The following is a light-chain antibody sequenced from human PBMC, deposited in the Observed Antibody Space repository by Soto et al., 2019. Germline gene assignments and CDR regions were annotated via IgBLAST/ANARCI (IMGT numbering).Light chain of an antibody. CDR2: KAS. V-gene: IGKV1-5*03. Sequence: DIQMTQSHSTLSASVEDRVTITCRASQSISAWLAWYQQKPGKAPKLMIYKASTLQSGVPSRFSGSGSGSGTEFTLTISNLQPDDFATYYCPHFNTYFGQGTKLEIK. CDR3: PHFNTY. CDR1: QSISAW. J-gene: IGKJ2*01.